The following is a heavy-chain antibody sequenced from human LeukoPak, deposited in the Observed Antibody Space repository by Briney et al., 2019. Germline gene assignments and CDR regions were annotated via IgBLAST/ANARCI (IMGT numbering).Heavy chain of an antibody. CDR3: ARALPMGLIDY. Sequence: GASVKVSCKASGYTFTSYDINWVRQATGQGLEWMGWINPNSGGTNYAQKFQGRVTMTRDTSISTAYMELSRLRSDDTAVYYCARALPMGLIDYWGQGTLVTVSS. V-gene: IGHV1-2*02. J-gene: IGHJ4*02. CDR2: INPNSGGT. D-gene: IGHD3-10*01. CDR1: GYTFTSYD.